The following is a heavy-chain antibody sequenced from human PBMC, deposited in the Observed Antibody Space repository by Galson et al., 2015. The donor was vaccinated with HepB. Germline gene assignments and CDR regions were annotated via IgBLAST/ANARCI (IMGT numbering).Heavy chain of an antibody. Sequence: SVKVSCKASGYTFTSYGISWVRQAPGQGLEWMGWISAYNGNTNYAQKLQGRVTMTTDTSTSTAYMELRSLRSDDTAVYYCARDGPFSRARPQYYYGMDVWGQGTTVTVSS. V-gene: IGHV1-18*04. CDR3: ARDGPFSRARPQYYYGMDV. J-gene: IGHJ6*02. D-gene: IGHD1-14*01. CDR2: ISAYNGNT. CDR1: GYTFTSYG.